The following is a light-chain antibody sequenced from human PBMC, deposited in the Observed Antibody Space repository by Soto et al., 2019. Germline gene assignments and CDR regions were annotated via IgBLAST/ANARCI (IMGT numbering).Light chain of an antibody. J-gene: IGKJ4*01. CDR2: AAS. V-gene: IGKV1-9*01. CDR3: QQRNSYPLT. Sequence: IQLTQSPSSLSASVGDRVTITCRASQGISSYLAWYQQKPGKAPKLLIYAASTLQSGVPSRFSGSGSGTDFALTSSRLQPEDFATYYCQQRNSYPLTFGGGTKVEIK. CDR1: QGISSY.